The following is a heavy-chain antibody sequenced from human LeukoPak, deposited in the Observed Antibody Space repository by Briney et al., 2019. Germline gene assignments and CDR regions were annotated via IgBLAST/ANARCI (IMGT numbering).Heavy chain of an antibody. J-gene: IGHJ5*02. CDR2: IYYSGST. Sequence: SETLSLTCTVSGGSISSYYWSWIRQPPGKGLEWIGYIYYSGSTNYNPSLKSRVTISVDTSKNQFSLKLSSVTAADTAVYYCASHAGPIGRSWYGNWFDPWGQGTLVTVSS. CDR1: GGSISSYY. CDR3: ASHAGPIGRSWYGNWFDP. D-gene: IGHD6-13*01. V-gene: IGHV4-59*08.